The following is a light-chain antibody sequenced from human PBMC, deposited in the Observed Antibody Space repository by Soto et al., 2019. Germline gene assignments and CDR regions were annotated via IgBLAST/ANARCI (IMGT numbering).Light chain of an antibody. CDR2: GAY. V-gene: IGKV1-6*01. CDR3: LQDYSYPRT. CDR1: QGIRDD. J-gene: IGKJ1*01. Sequence: AIQMTQSPSSLSASVGDRVTITFRASQGIRDDLGWYQQKAGKAPKVLIYGAYNLQSGVPSRFSGSGSGTDFTLTISSLQPEDFATYYCLQDYSYPRTFGQGTKVEIK.